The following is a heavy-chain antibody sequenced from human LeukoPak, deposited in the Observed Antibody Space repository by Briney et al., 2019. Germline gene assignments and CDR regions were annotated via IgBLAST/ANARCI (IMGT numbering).Heavy chain of an antibody. J-gene: IGHJ4*02. CDR1: GFTFSSYE. Sequence: GGSLRLSCAASGFTFSSYEMTWVRQAPGKWLEWISYISRSGSTIYYADSVKGRFTISRDSAKNSLYLQMHSLRAEDTAFYYCARVNGYDSIGYYFDYWGQGTLVTVSS. CDR2: ISRSGSTI. D-gene: IGHD5-12*01. V-gene: IGHV3-48*03. CDR3: ARVNGYDSIGYYFDY.